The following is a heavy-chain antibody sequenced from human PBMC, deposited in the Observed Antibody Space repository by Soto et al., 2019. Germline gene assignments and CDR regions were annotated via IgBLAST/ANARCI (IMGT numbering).Heavy chain of an antibody. CDR1: GGSISSGGYY. V-gene: IGHV4-31*03. CDR2: IYYSGST. CDR3: ARDDSSGPDAFDI. J-gene: IGHJ3*02. D-gene: IGHD3-22*01. Sequence: QVQLQESGPGLVKPSQTLSLTCTVSGGSISSGGYYWSWIRQHPGKGLEWIGYIYYSGSTYYNPSLKSRVXXSXDXXKNQFSLKLSSVTAADTAVYYCARDDSSGPDAFDIWGQGTMVTVSS.